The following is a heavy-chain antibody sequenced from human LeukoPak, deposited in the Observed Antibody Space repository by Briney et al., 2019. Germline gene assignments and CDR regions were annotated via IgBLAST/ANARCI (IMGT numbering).Heavy chain of an antibody. D-gene: IGHD3-3*01. CDR2: INPNSGGT. V-gene: IGHV1-2*02. Sequence: ASVKVSCKASGYTFSVYWIHWVRLAPRQGLEWMGWINPNSGGTNYAQKFQGRVTMTRDTSISTAYMELSRLRSDDTAVYYCARCATIFPAEMGPDYWGQGTLVTVSS. CDR1: GYTFSVYW. CDR3: ARCATIFPAEMGPDY. J-gene: IGHJ4*02.